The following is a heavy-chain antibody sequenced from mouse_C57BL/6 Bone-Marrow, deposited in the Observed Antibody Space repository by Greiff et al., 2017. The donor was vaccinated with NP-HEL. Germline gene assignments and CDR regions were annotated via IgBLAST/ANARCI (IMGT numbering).Heavy chain of an antibody. Sequence: EVQLQQSGPELVKPGASVKISCKASGYTFTDYYMNWVKQSHGKSLKWIGDINPNNGGTSYNQKFKGKATLTVDKSSSTAYMELRSLTSEDSAVYYCARRMTAQATHFDYWGQGTTLTVSS. J-gene: IGHJ2*01. CDR2: INPNNGGT. CDR1: GYTFTDYY. V-gene: IGHV1-26*01. CDR3: ARRMTAQATHFDY. D-gene: IGHD3-2*02.